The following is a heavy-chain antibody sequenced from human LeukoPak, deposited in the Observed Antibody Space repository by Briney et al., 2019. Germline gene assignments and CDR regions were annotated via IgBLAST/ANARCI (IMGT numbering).Heavy chain of an antibody. D-gene: IGHD6-13*01. CDR2: INHSGST. CDR3: ARGRRFYSSSWYSFDY. V-gene: IGHV4-34*01. Sequence: SETLSLTCAVYGGSFSGYYCSWIRQPPGKGLEWIGEINHSGSTNYNPSLKRRVTISVDTSKNQFSLKLSSVTAADTAVYYCARGRRFYSSSWYSFDYWGQGTLVTVSS. J-gene: IGHJ4*02. CDR1: GGSFSGYY.